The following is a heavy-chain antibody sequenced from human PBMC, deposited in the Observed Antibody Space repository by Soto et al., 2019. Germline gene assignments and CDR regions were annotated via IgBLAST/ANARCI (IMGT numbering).Heavy chain of an antibody. J-gene: IGHJ6*02. D-gene: IGHD6-13*01. V-gene: IGHV1-69*13. Sequence: SVKVSCKASGGTFSSYAISWVRQAPGQGLEWMGGIIPIFGTANYAQKFQGRVTITADESTSTAYMELSSLRSEDTAVYYCARDPGQTAAGTYYYYGMDVWGQGTTVTVSS. CDR1: GGTFSSYA. CDR2: IIPIFGTA. CDR3: ARDPGQTAAGTYYYYGMDV.